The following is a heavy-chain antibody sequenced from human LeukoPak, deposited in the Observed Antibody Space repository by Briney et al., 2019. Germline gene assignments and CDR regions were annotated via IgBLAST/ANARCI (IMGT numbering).Heavy chain of an antibody. J-gene: IGHJ5*02. Sequence: GESLKISCKGSGYSFTSYWIGWVRQMPGKGLEWMGIIYPGDSDTRYSPSFQGQVTISADKSISTAYLQWSSLKASDTAMYYCARSDSKYYYGSGSYYNWFDPWDQGTLVTVSS. V-gene: IGHV5-51*01. CDR3: ARSDSKYYYGSGSYYNWFDP. CDR1: GYSFTSYW. D-gene: IGHD3-10*01. CDR2: IYPGDSDT.